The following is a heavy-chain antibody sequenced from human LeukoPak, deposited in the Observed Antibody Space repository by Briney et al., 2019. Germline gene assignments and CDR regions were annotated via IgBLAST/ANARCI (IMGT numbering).Heavy chain of an antibody. D-gene: IGHD7-27*01. CDR3: ARDGENHYYDY. J-gene: IGHJ4*02. CDR2: IYIGGTI. V-gene: IGHV3-66*01. Sequence: GGSLRLSWAASGFTVSSNHMSWVPKAQGQGLGWVSVIYIGGTIHYADSVKGRFTISRDNSQNTVYLEMNSLRAEDTAVYYCARDGENHYYDYWGQGTLVTVSS. CDR1: GFTVSSNH.